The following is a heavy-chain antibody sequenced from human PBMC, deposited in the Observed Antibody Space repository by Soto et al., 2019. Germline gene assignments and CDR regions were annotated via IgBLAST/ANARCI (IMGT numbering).Heavy chain of an antibody. CDR1: GYTFTGYY. D-gene: IGHD5-12*01. J-gene: IGHJ4*02. CDR3: ARDAVSTIGDFDY. Sequence: ASVKVSCKASGYTFTGYYIHWVRQAPGQGLEWMGWINPNSGATNQAQKFQGRVTMARDTSISTAYMELSRLTSDDTAVYYCARDAVSTIGDFDYWGQGTLVTVSS. V-gene: IGHV1-2*02. CDR2: INPNSGAT.